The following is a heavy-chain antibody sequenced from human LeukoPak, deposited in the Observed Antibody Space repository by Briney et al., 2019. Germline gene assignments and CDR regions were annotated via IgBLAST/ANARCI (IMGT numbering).Heavy chain of an antibody. V-gene: IGHV1-69*13. D-gene: IGHD1-7*01. CDR2: IIPIFGTA. CDR3: ARAPYMAPELYYYGMDV. Sequence: SVKVSCKASGGTFSSYAISWVRQAPGQGLEWMGGIIPIFGTANYAQKFQGRVTITADESTSTAYMELSSLRSEDTAVYCCARAPYMAPELYYYGMDVWGQGTTVTVSS. CDR1: GGTFSSYA. J-gene: IGHJ6*02.